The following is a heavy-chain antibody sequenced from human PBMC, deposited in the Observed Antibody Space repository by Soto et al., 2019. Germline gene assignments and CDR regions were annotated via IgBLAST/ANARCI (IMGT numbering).Heavy chain of an antibody. D-gene: IGHD3-10*01. CDR3: AAAGAGTFDL. CDR2: IRGNGDGT. CDR1: GYTFSNYA. V-gene: IGHV3-23*01. Sequence: VQLLESGGGLVPPGVSLRLSCAASGYTFSNYAMSWVRQAPGKGLEWVSTIRGNGDGTYYTDSVKGRFTISRDNSKNTLSLQMNSLRVEDTALYYCAAAGAGTFDLWGKGTMVTVSS. J-gene: IGHJ3*01.